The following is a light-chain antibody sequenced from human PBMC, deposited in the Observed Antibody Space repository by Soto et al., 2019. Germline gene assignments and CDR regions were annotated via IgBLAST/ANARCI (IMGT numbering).Light chain of an antibody. V-gene: IGLV1-47*01. CDR1: SSNIGSNY. Sequence: QSVLTQPPSASGTPGQTVTISCSGSSSNIGSNYVYWYQQLPGTAPKLVIYRDSQRPSGVPDRFSGSKSGTSASLAISGLRSEDEADYSCAAWDDSLSGRYVFGTGTKLTVL. CDR3: AAWDDSLSGRYV. J-gene: IGLJ1*01. CDR2: RDS.